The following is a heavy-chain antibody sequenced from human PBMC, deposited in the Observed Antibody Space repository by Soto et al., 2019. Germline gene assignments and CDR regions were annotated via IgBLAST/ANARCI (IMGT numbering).Heavy chain of an antibody. CDR3: ARGLRHLGYCSGGSCYYAFDP. CDR2: INHSGST. Sequence: QVQLQQWGAGLLKPSETLSLTCAVYGGSFSGYYWSWIRQPQGKGLEWIGEINHSGSTNYNPSLKSRVTISVDTSKNQFSLKLSSVTAADTAVYYCARGLRHLGYCSGGSCYYAFDPWGQGTLVTVSS. V-gene: IGHV4-34*01. CDR1: GGSFSGYY. D-gene: IGHD2-15*01. J-gene: IGHJ5*02.